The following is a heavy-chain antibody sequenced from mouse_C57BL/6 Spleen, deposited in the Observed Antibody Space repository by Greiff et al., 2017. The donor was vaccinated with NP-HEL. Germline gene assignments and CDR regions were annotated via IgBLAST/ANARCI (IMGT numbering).Heavy chain of an antibody. J-gene: IGHJ4*01. D-gene: IGHD3-3*01. CDR3: ARADERGYYYAKDY. V-gene: IGHV1-81*01. CDR1: GYTFTSYG. CDR2: IYPRSGNT. Sequence: QVQLKQSGAELARPGASVKLSCKASGYTFTSYGISWVKQRTGQGLEWIGEIYPRSGNTYYNEKFKGKATLTADKYSSTAYMVLRSLTSEDSAVYFCARADERGYYYAKDYWGQGTSVTVSS.